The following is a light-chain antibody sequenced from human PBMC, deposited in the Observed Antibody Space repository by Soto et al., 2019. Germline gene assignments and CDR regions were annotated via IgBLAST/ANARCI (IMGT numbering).Light chain of an antibody. V-gene: IGKV3-15*01. CDR3: QQYNKWPIT. CDR2: GAS. Sequence: MIMTRFPATLSPLPLLRVTLSCRTSHSVNSHVAWYQQKPGQAPRLLLYGASTRATGIPVRFSGSGFGTEFTLTISSLQSEDFEVYYCQQYNKWPITFGQGTRLEIK. J-gene: IGKJ5*01. CDR1: HSVNSH.